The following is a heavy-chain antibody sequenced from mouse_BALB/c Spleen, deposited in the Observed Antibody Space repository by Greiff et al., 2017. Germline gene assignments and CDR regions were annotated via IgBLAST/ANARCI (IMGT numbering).Heavy chain of an antibody. Sequence: VQLKQSGPELVQPGASGKISCKASGYTFTDFNMHWVQQSHGKSLEWIGYIYPYNGGTGYNQTFKSKSTLTVDNPTSTAYMQLRSLTSEDSAVYCSARGDGYYERGDYWGQGTTLTVSS. CDR2: IYPYNGGT. CDR3: ARGDGYYERGDY. V-gene: IGHV1S29*02. D-gene: IGHD2-3*01. J-gene: IGHJ2*01. CDR1: GYTFTDFN.